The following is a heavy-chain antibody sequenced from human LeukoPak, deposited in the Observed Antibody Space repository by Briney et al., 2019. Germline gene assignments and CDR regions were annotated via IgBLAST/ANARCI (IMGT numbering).Heavy chain of an antibody. CDR1: GYSFTSYW. CDR2: IYPSDSDT. Sequence: GESLKISCKGSGYSFTSYWIGWVRQMPGKGLEWMGIIYPSDSDTRYSPSFQGQVTISADKSISTAYLQWSSLKASDTAMYYCARRKPYYYDSSGYYYLYYFDYWGQGTLVTVSS. V-gene: IGHV5-51*01. D-gene: IGHD3-22*01. J-gene: IGHJ4*02. CDR3: ARRKPYYYDSSGYYYLYYFDY.